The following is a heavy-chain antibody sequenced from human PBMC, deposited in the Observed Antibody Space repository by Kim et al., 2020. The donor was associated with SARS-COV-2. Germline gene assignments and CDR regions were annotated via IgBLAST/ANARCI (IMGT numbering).Heavy chain of an antibody. Sequence: SETLSLTCAVYGGSFSGYYWSWIRQPPGKGLEWIGEINHSGSTNYNPSLKSRVTISVDTSKNQFSLKLSSVTAADTAVYYCASGRGRYFDWFPSLDYWGQGTLVTVSS. CDR2: INHSGST. CDR1: GGSFSGYY. J-gene: IGHJ4*02. CDR3: ASGRGRYFDWFPSLDY. V-gene: IGHV4-34*01. D-gene: IGHD3-9*01.